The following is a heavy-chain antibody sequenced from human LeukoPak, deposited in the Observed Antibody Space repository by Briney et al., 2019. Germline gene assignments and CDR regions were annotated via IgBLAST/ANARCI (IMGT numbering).Heavy chain of an antibody. J-gene: IGHJ4*02. D-gene: IGHD6-19*01. CDR2: INRDGSST. CDR3: AKDHWAVAGCFDY. Sequence: GGSLRLSCAASGIIFSNYWMHWVRQAPGKGLVWVSRINRDGSSTSYADSVKGRFTISRDNSKNTLYLQMNSLRAEDTAVYYCAKDHWAVAGCFDYWGQGTLVTVSS. V-gene: IGHV3-74*01. CDR1: GIIFSNYW.